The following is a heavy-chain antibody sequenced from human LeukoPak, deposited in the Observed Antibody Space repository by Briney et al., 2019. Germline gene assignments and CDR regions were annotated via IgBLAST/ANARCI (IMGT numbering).Heavy chain of an antibody. Sequence: ASVKVSCKASGYTFTSYDINWVRQATGQGLEWMGWMNSNSGNTGYAQKFQGRVTMTRNTSISTAYMELSSLRSEDTAVYYCARDKRVRGGDYYYYYMDVWGKGNTVTVSS. D-gene: IGHD3-10*01. CDR3: ARDKRVRGGDYYYYYMDV. J-gene: IGHJ6*03. V-gene: IGHV1-8*01. CDR1: GYTFTSYD. CDR2: MNSNSGNT.